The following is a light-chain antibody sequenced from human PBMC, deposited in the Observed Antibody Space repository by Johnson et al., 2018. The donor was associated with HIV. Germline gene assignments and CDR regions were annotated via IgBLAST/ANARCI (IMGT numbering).Light chain of an antibody. V-gene: IGLV1-51*02. CDR3: GTWDSSLSVV. CDR2: ENN. CDR1: NSNIGNNY. J-gene: IGLJ1*01. Sequence: QSVLTQPPSVSAAPGQKVTISCSGSNSNIGNNYVSWYQQVTGTAPKLLIYENNRRPSGIPDRFSGSKSGTSATLGITGLQTGDEADYYCGTWDSSLSVVFGTGTKVTVL.